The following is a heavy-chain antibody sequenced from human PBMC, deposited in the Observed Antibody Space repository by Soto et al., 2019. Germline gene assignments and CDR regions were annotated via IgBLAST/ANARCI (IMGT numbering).Heavy chain of an antibody. V-gene: IGHV2-5*02. CDR1: GFSLSTSGVG. J-gene: IGHJ6*02. CDR3: THHGYYSYGMDV. Sequence: QITLKESGPTLVKPTQTLTLTCTFSGFSLSTSGVGVGWIRQPPGKALEWLALIFWDDDKRYSPSLKSRLTITKDTSKNQVVLTMTNMDPVDAATYYCTHHGYYSYGMDVWGQGTTATVSS. CDR2: IFWDDDK.